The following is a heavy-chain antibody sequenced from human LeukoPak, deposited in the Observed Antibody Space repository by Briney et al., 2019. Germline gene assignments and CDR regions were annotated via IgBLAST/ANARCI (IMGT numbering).Heavy chain of an antibody. CDR2: ISRGGIS. J-gene: IGHJ4*02. D-gene: IGHD1-1*01. V-gene: IGHV3-23*01. CDR3: SKKGQADDDGKPD. Sequence: QAGGSLRLSCAASGFTFSVYDMYWIRQSPGKGLECVSVISRGGISYYADSVKGRFTISRDNSKNTLYLQMNSLRAEDTAVYYCSKKGQADDDGKPDWGQGTLVTVS. CDR1: GFTFSVYD.